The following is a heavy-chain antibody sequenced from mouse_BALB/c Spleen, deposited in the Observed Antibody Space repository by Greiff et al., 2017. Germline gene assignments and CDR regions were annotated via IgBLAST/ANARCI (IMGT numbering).Heavy chain of an antibody. V-gene: IGHV1-4*01. CDR1: GYTFTSYT. Sequence: VQLQQSGAELARPGASVKMSCKASGYTFTSYTMRWVKQRPGQGLEWIGYINPSSGYTNYNQKFKDKATLTADKSSSTAYMQLSSLTSEDSAVYYCAPTSAYGNPWFAYWGQGTLVTVSA. CDR2: INPSSGYT. J-gene: IGHJ3*01. D-gene: IGHD2-1*01. CDR3: APTSAYGNPWFAY.